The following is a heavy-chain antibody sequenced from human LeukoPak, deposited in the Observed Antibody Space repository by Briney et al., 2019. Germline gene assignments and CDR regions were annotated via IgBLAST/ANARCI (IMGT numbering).Heavy chain of an antibody. Sequence: SETLSLTCTVSGGSICSYYWRWIRQPPGKGLEWIGYIYYSGSTNYNPSLKSRVTISVDTSKNHFSLNLSSVTAADTAVYYCARVGPFVEYSSSPFDYWGQGTLVTVSS. V-gene: IGHV4-59*01. CDR3: ARVGPFVEYSSSPFDY. D-gene: IGHD6-6*01. CDR1: GGSICSYY. CDR2: IYYSGST. J-gene: IGHJ4*02.